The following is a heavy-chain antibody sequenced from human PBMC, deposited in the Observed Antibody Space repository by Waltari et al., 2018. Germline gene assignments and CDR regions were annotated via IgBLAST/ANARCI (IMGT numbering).Heavy chain of an antibody. V-gene: IGHV3-30*02. J-gene: IGHJ4*02. CDR2: IRYDGSNK. Sequence: QVQLVESGGGVVQPGGSLRLSCAASGFTFRSYGMHWVRQAPGKGLEWVAFIRYDGSNKYYADSVKGRFTISRDNSKNTLYLQMNSLRAEDTAVYYCARDFDYWGQGTLVTVSS. CDR1: GFTFRSYG. CDR3: ARDFDY.